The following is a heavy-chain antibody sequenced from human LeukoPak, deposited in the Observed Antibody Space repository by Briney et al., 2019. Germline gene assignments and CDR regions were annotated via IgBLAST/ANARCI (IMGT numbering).Heavy chain of an antibody. CDR2: IIPIFGTA. D-gene: IGHD1-26*01. CDR3: AGAASGEFDY. Sequence: ASVKVSCKASGGTFSSYAISWVRQAPGQGLEWMGGIIPIFGTADYAQKFQGRVTITADESTSTAYMELSSLRSEDTAVYYCAGAASGEFDYWGQGTLVTVSS. J-gene: IGHJ4*02. CDR1: GGTFSSYA. V-gene: IGHV1-69*13.